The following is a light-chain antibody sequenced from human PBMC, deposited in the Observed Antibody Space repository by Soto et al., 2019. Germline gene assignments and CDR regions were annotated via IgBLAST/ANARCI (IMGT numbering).Light chain of an antibody. Sequence: EIVMTQSPDTLSVSPGERATLSGRASQSVPDRVAWYQQKSGQAPSLLIYAASSRAAGVPARFSGSGSGTEFTLTISSLQPEDFAVYFCQQYADWPKTFGQGTKGDIK. J-gene: IGKJ1*01. CDR1: QSVPDR. V-gene: IGKV3-15*01. CDR3: QQYADWPKT. CDR2: AAS.